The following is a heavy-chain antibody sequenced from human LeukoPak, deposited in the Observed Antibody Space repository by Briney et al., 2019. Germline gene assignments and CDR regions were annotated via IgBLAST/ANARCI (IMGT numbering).Heavy chain of an antibody. CDR3: AKALRGYSYGFPVDAFDI. J-gene: IGHJ3*02. CDR1: GFTVSSNY. CDR2: ISSSSSYI. D-gene: IGHD5-18*01. Sequence: PGGSLRLSCAASGFTVSSNYMSWVRQAPGKGLEWVSSISSSSSYIYYADSVKGRFTISRDNAKNSLYLQMNSLRAEDTAVYYCAKALRGYSYGFPVDAFDIWGQGTMVTVSS. V-gene: IGHV3-21*01.